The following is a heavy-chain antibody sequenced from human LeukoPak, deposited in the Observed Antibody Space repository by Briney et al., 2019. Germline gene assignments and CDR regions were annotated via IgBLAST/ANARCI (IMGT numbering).Heavy chain of an antibody. Sequence: GGSLRLSCAASGFTFSSYAMSWVRQAPGKGLEWVSAISGSGGSTYYADSVKGRFTISRDNSKNTLYLQMNSLRAEDTAVYYCAKSADLNAVVVAAFDYWGQGTLVTVSS. CDR1: GFTFSSYA. CDR2: ISGSGGST. J-gene: IGHJ4*02. V-gene: IGHV3-23*01. CDR3: AKSADLNAVVVAAFDY. D-gene: IGHD2-15*01.